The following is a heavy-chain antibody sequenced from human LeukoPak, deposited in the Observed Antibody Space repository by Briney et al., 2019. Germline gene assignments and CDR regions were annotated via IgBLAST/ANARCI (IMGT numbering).Heavy chain of an antibody. CDR2: ISNSGST. CDR1: GGSISSHY. V-gene: IGHV4-59*11. D-gene: IGHD2-15*01. CDR3: GRDALVGYFSYYYMDV. Sequence: PSETLSLTCTVSGGSISSHYWTWIRQSPVKGLEWIGDISNSGSTSYNPSVKSRVTISIDTSKNQFSLKLSSVTAADTAVYYCGRDALVGYFSYYYMDVWGKGTTVTVSS. J-gene: IGHJ6*03.